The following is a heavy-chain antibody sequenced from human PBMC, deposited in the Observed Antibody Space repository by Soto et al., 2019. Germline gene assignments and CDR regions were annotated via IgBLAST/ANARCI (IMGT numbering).Heavy chain of an antibody. Sequence: QVQLVQSGAEVKKPGSSVKVSCKASGGTFSSYAISWVRQAPGQGLEWMGGIIPIFGTANYAQKFQGRVTITADKSTSTGYMELSSLRYEDTAVYYCARGGDFWSGYRNYQSYGMDVWVQGTTVTVSS. CDR1: GGTFSSYA. J-gene: IGHJ6*02. CDR3: ARGGDFWSGYRNYQSYGMDV. D-gene: IGHD3-3*01. V-gene: IGHV1-69*06. CDR2: IIPIFGTA.